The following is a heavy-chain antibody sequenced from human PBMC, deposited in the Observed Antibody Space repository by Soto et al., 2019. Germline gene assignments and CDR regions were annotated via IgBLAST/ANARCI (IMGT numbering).Heavy chain of an antibody. CDR3: AKDLVVPAAKPYYYGMDV. V-gene: IGHV3-30*18. D-gene: IGHD2-2*02. J-gene: IGHJ6*02. CDR2: ISYDGSNK. Sequence: QVQLVESGGGVVQPGRSLRLSCAASGFTFSSYGMHWVRQAPGKGLEWVAVISYDGSNKYYADSVKGRFTISRDNSNNTLYLQMNILRAEDTAVYYCAKDLVVPAAKPYYYGMDVWGQGTTVTVSS. CDR1: GFTFSSYG.